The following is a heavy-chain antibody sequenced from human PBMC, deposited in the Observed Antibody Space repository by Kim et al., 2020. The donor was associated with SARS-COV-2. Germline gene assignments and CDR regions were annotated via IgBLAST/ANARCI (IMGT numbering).Heavy chain of an antibody. J-gene: IGHJ4*02. CDR3: AREYGTYPNCGGDCYPFDY. Sequence: SETLSLTCAVSGGSISSSNWWSWVRQPPGKGLEWIGEIYHSGSTNYNPSLKSRVTISVDKSKNQFSLKLSSVTAADTAVYYCAREYGTYPNCGGDCYPFDYWGQGTLVTVSS. D-gene: IGHD2-21*02. CDR2: IYHSGST. CDR1: GGSISSSNW. V-gene: IGHV4-4*02.